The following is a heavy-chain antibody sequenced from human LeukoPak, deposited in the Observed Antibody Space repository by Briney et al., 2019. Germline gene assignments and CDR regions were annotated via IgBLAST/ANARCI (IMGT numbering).Heavy chain of an antibody. V-gene: IGHV3-33*01. Sequence: GGSLRLSCAASGFTFGTYGMHWVRQAPGKGLEWVAIIWYDGSNKYYADSVKGRFTISRDNAKNSLYLQMNSLRAEDTAVYYCARGGAAAGIQPSYGMDVWGQGTTVTVSS. CDR1: GFTFGTYG. CDR3: ARGGAAAGIQPSYGMDV. D-gene: IGHD6-13*01. J-gene: IGHJ6*02. CDR2: IWYDGSNK.